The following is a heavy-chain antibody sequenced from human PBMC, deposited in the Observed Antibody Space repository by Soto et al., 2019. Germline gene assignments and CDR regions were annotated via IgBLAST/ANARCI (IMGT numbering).Heavy chain of an antibody. CDR1: GFTFSSYA. J-gene: IGHJ4*02. CDR2: ISYDGSNK. D-gene: IGHD3-22*01. CDR3: AREGIVVVTAFDY. Sequence: GGSLRLSCAASGFTFSSYAMHWVRQAPGKGLEWVAVISYDGSNKYYADSVKGRFTISRDNSKNTLYLQMNGLRAEDTAVYYCAREGIVVVTAFDYWGQGTLVTVSS. V-gene: IGHV3-30-3*01.